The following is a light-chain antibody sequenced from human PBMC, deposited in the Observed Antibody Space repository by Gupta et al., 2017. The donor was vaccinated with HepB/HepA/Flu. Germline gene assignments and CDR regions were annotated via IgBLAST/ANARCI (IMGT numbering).Light chain of an antibody. V-gene: IGLV2-14*01. CDR2: DVS. J-gene: IGLJ2*01. CDR1: SSDVDGYNY. Sequence: QSALTQPASVSGSSGQSITISFPGTSSDVDGYNYVSWYQQHPDKAPKLMIYDVSNRPSGVSNRFSGSKSGNTASLTISGLQAEDEADYYCSPYTSSSTHVVFGGGTKLTVL. CDR3: SPYTSSSTHVV.